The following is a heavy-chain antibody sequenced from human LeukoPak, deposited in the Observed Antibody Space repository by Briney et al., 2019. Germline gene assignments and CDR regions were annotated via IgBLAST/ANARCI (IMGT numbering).Heavy chain of an antibody. CDR3: VSRDLPWIQLPSSRYYYYGMDV. D-gene: IGHD5-18*01. CDR2: IIPIFGTA. J-gene: IGHJ6*04. Sequence: ASVRVSCKASGGTFSSYAISWVRQAPGQGLEWMGGIIPIFGTANYAQKFQGRVTITADKSTSTAYMELSSLRSEDTAVYYCVSRDLPWIQLPSSRYYYYGMDVWGKGTTVTVSS. V-gene: IGHV1-69*06. CDR1: GGTFSSYA.